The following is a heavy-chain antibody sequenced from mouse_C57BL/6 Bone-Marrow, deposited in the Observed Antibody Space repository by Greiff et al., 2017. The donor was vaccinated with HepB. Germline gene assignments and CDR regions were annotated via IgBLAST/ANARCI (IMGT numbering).Heavy chain of an antibody. J-gene: IGHJ2*01. CDR3: ARSSSYVNYFDY. Sequence: VQLQQSGPELVKPGASVKISCKASGYAFSSSWMNWVKQRPGKGLEWIGRIYPGDGDTNYNGKFKGKATLTADKSSSTAYMQLSSLTSDDSAVYFCARSSSYVNYFDYWGQGTTLTVSS. D-gene: IGHD1-1*01. V-gene: IGHV1-82*01. CDR2: IYPGDGDT. CDR1: GYAFSSSW.